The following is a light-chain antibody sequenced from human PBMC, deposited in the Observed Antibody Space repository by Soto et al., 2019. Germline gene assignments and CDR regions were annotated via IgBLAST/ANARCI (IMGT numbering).Light chain of an antibody. CDR1: SSNIGNNY. CDR2: ENN. CDR3: GTWDSSLSAGV. V-gene: IGLV1-51*02. Sequence: QSVLTQPPSVSAAPGQKVTISCSGSSSNIGNNYLSWYQQLPGTAPKLLIYENNKRPSGIPDRFSGSESGTSATLGITGLQTGDEADYYCGTWDSSLSAGVFGEGTKVTVL. J-gene: IGLJ3*02.